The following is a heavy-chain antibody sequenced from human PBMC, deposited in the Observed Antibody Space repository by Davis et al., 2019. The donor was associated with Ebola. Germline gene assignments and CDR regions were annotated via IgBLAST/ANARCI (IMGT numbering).Heavy chain of an antibody. CDR1: GFTFSSYG. D-gene: IGHD5-24*01. CDR3: ARGPRWLQPAWFDP. Sequence: GESLKISCAASGFTFSSYGMHWVRQAPGKGLEWVSYISSSGSTIYYADSVKGRFTISRDNAKNSLYLQMNSLRAEDTAVYYCARGPRWLQPAWFDPWGQGTLVTVSS. CDR2: ISSSGSTI. J-gene: IGHJ5*02. V-gene: IGHV3-48*04.